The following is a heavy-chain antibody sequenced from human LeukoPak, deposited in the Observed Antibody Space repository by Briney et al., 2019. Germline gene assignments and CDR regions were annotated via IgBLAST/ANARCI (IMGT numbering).Heavy chain of an antibody. V-gene: IGHV3-23*01. CDR1: GFSFDNRA. CDR3: AKDGGIYDFPFDS. Sequence: GGSLRLSCAASGFSFDNRAMSWLRQAPGKGLEWVSTITGSGTSTYHADSVKGRFTISRDISRKTVYLQMNSLRVEDTAVYYCAKDGGIYDFPFDSWGQGTLVTVSS. CDR2: ITGSGTST. J-gene: IGHJ5*01. D-gene: IGHD3-3*01.